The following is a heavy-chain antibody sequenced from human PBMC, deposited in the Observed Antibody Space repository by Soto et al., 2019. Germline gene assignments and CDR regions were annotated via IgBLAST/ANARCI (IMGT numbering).Heavy chain of an antibody. D-gene: IGHD6-6*01. V-gene: IGHV1-3*01. Sequence: GASVKVSCKTSGYTFNKYPIHWVRQAPGQGLEWMGWINPANGDTGYSQKFQDRVTISRDTSASTVYIELNSLKSEDTAVYYCARTLLNSGPSDYWGQGTLVTVSS. CDR1: GYTFNKYP. CDR2: INPANGDT. J-gene: IGHJ4*02. CDR3: ARTLLNSGPSDY.